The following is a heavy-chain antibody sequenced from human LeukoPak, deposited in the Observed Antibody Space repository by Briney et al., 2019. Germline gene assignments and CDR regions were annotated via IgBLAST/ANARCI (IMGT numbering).Heavy chain of an antibody. V-gene: IGHV3-7*01. J-gene: IGHJ6*03. D-gene: IGHD3-10*01. CDR1: GFTFSSYW. CDR3: ARVARGDYYYYYMDV. CDR2: IKQDGSEK. Sequence: GGSLRLSCAASGFTFSSYWMSWVRQAPGKGLEWVANIKQDGSEKYYVDSVKGRFTISRDNAKNSLYLQMNSLRAEDTALYYCARVARGDYYYYYMDVWGKGTTVTISS.